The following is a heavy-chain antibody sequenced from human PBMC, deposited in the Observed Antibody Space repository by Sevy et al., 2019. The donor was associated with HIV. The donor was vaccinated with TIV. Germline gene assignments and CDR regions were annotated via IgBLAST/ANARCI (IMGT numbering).Heavy chain of an antibody. Sequence: WGSLRLSCAASGFPFSNYAMSWIRQAPGKGLEWVSTLIGGGSRTYYADSVTGRFTISRDNSKNTLYLQMNSLRADDTAIYYGAKRRVQSGLSGGGANYGWDVCGHGTTVTVFS. D-gene: IGHD2-15*01. CDR3: AKRRVQSGLSGGGANYGWDV. CDR1: GFPFSNYA. CDR2: LIGGGSRT. J-gene: IGHJ6*02. V-gene: IGHV3-23*01.